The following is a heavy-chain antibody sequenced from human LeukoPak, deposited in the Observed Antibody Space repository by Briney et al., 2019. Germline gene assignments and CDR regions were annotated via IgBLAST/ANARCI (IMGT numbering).Heavy chain of an antibody. J-gene: IGHJ6*03. CDR1: GFTFSSYG. CDR2: KRYDGSNK. D-gene: IGHD3-22*01. Sequence: GGSLRLSCAASGFTFSSYGMHWVRQAPGKGLEWVAFKRYDGSNKYYADSVKGRFTISRDNSKNTLYLQMNSLRAEDTAVYYCAKDLRSGYYYAYFYYYYMDVWGKGTTVTVSS. V-gene: IGHV3-30*02. CDR3: AKDLRSGYYYAYFYYYYMDV.